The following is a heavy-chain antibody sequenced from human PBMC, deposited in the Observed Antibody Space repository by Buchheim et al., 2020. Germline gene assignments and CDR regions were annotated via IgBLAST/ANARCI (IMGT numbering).Heavy chain of an antibody. V-gene: IGHV3-66*01. J-gene: IGHJ6*02. CDR1: GFTVSSNY. CDR3: ARLRWLPYYYGMDV. CDR2: IYIGGST. Sequence: EVQLVESGGGLVQPGGSLRLSCAASGFTVSSNYMSWVRQAPGKGLEWVSVIYIGGSTYYADSVKGRFTISRDNSKNTLYLQMNSMRAEDTAVYYCARLRWLPYYYGMDVWGQGTT. D-gene: IGHD5-24*01.